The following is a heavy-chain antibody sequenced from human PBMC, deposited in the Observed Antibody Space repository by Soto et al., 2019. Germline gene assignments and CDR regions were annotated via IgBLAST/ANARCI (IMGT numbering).Heavy chain of an antibody. Sequence: QVTLKESGPVLVKPTETLTLTCTVSGFSLSNARMGVSWIRQPPGKALEWLAHIFSNDEKSYSTSLKSRRTNSTDTSKSQVVLTMTNMYPVETATYVFARIVHPEPDLTVGSAAMGYWLEPWGQGTLVTVYS. V-gene: IGHV2-26*01. D-gene: IGHD2-2*01. CDR2: IFSNDEK. J-gene: IGHJ5*02. CDR3: ARIVHPEPDLTVGSAAMGYWLEP. CDR1: GFSLSNARMG.